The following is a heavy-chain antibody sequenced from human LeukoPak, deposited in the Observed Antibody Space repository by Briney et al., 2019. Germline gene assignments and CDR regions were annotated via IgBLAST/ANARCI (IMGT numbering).Heavy chain of an antibody. CDR3: ATDYALAGNFDY. Sequence: ASVKVSCKVSGYTLTELSMHWVRQAPGKGLEWMGGFDPEDGETIYAQKFQGRVTMTEDTSTDTAYMELSSLRSEDTAVHYCATDYALAGNFDYWGQGTLVTVSS. V-gene: IGHV1-24*01. D-gene: IGHD4-17*01. CDR2: FDPEDGET. CDR1: GYTLTELS. J-gene: IGHJ4*02.